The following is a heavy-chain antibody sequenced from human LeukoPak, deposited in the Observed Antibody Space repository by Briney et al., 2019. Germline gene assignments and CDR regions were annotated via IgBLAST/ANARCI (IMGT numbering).Heavy chain of an antibody. CDR2: ISGGGGNT. CDR1: GFTFSSYA. V-gene: IGHV3-23*01. J-gene: IGHJ6*02. Sequence: PGGSLRLSCAASGFTFSSYAMSWVRQAPGKGLEWVSGISGGGGNTYYADSVKGRFTISRDNSKNTVYLQMNSLRPEDTALYYCARDGGSGTYNNFYHYYGMDVWGQGTTVTVSS. D-gene: IGHD3-10*01. CDR3: ARDGGSGTYNNFYHYYGMDV.